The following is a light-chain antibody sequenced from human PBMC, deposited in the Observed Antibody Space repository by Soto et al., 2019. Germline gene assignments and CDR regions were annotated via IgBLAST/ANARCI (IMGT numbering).Light chain of an antibody. Sequence: EMVLTQSPGTLSLSPGERATLSCRASQSVSSSYLAWYQQKPGQAPRLLIYCASSRATGIPDRFSGSGSGTDFTLTISRLEPEDFAVYYCQQYGSSPRFTFGPGTKVDIK. J-gene: IGKJ3*01. V-gene: IGKV3-20*01. CDR2: CAS. CDR1: QSVSSSY. CDR3: QQYGSSPRFT.